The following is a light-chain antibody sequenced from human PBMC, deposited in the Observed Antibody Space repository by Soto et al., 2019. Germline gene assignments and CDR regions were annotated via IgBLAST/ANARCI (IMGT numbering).Light chain of an antibody. J-gene: IGKJ5*01. Sequence: EIELTQSPGTLSLSPGERATLSCRASQRLASSYLAWYQQKPGQAPRLRIYDASHRATGIPARVSGSGSGTDCTLTISSLEPEDFAVYYCQQRSNWPITFGQGTRLEIK. V-gene: IGKV3-11*01. CDR1: QRLASSY. CDR2: DAS. CDR3: QQRSNWPIT.